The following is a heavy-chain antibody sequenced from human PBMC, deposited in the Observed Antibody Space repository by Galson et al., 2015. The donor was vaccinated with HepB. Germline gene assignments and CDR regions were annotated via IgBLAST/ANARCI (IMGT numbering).Heavy chain of an antibody. V-gene: IGHV3-48*01. J-gene: IGHJ5*02. Sequence: SLRLSCAASGLTFSSYSMNWVRQAPGKGLEWVSYISSSSSTIYYADSVKGRFTISRDNAKNSLYLQMNSLRAEDTAVYYCATQGEVVPAAKTERVPEVDPWGQGTLVTVSS. D-gene: IGHD2-2*01. CDR3: ATQGEVVPAAKTERVPEVDP. CDR1: GLTFSSYS. CDR2: ISSSSSTI.